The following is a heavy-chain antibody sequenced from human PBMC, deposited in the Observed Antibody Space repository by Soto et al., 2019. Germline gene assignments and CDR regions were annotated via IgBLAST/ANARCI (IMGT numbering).Heavy chain of an antibody. J-gene: IGHJ4*02. CDR1: GGSFSCYY. Sequence: SETMCLTCAVYGGSFSCYYLSWIRQQTGKGLEWIGEINHSGSTNYNPSLKSRVTISVDTSKNQFSLKLSSVTAADTAVYYCARGGVQDYIWGSYYDAGFDYWGQGTLVTVSS. V-gene: IGHV4-34*01. D-gene: IGHD3-16*01. CDR3: ARGGVQDYIWGSYYDAGFDY. CDR2: INHSGST.